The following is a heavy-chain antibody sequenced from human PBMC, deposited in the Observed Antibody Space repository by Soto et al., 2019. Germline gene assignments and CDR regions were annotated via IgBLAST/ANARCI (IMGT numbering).Heavy chain of an antibody. CDR3: VRLQGEATTFRWLAS. J-gene: IGHJ5*01. D-gene: IGHD1-26*01. Sequence: SETLSLTCTVSGGSVSSSSYYWGWVRQPPGKGLEWIGSVYYSGSTYYNPSLESRVTISVDKSKNQFSLKLMSLSAADTAVYYCVRLQGEATTFRWLASWGQGTLVTVSS. V-gene: IGHV4-39*01. CDR1: GGSVSSSSYY. CDR2: VYYSGST.